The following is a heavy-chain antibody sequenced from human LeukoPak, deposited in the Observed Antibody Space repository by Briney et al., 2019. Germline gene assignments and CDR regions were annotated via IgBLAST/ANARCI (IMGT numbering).Heavy chain of an antibody. CDR1: GYSFTSYW. CDR3: ARLSADDYDILTGYYNGWFDP. J-gene: IGHJ5*02. D-gene: IGHD3-9*01. Sequence: GESLKISCKGSGYSFTSYWIGWVRQMPGKGLEWMGIIYPGDSDTRYSPSFQGQVTISADKSISTAYLQWSSLKASDTAMYYCARLSADDYDILTGYYNGWFDPRGQGTLVTVSS. V-gene: IGHV5-51*01. CDR2: IYPGDSDT.